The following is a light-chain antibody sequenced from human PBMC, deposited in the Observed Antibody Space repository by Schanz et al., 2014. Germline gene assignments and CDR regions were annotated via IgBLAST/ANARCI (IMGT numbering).Light chain of an antibody. CDR1: QSISSY. CDR3: QQFGGSPALT. J-gene: IGKJ4*01. V-gene: IGKV1-39*01. CDR2: AAS. Sequence: DIQMTQSPSSLSASVGDRVTITCRASQSISSYLNWYQQKPGKAPKLLIYAASSLQSGVPSRFSGSGSGTDFTLTISRLEVEDFAVYYCQQFGGSPALTFGGGTKVEIK.